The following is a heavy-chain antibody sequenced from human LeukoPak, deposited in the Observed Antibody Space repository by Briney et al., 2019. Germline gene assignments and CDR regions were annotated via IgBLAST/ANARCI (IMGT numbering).Heavy chain of an antibody. D-gene: IGHD3-22*01. CDR1: GGSISGYY. J-gene: IGHJ3*02. CDR3: ARLTYYYDSSGYYRGLDI. Sequence: SETLSLTYTVSGGSISGYYWSWSRQPPGKGVEWIGNLYYMRGAWYKSSLKSRVTTSVDTSRNEFSLKLSSVTAADTAVYYCARLTYYYDSSGYYRGLDIWGQGTMVTVSS. V-gene: IGHV4-59*08. CDR2: LYYMRGA.